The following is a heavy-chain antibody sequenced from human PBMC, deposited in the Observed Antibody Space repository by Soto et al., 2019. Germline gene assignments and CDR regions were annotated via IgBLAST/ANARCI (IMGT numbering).Heavy chain of an antibody. CDR2: MSSDGSKI. D-gene: IGHD1-26*01. V-gene: IGHV3-30*18. Sequence: QVQLVESGGGAVQPGESLRLSCVASGFDFTYYAMHWVRQAPGKGLESVAVMSSDGSKIHHTDSVKGRFTISRDNSKNTLYLQMNSLRKEDTAVYFCAKDEGVGGTLVLFDYWGQGTLVSVSS. CDR1: GFDFTYYA. J-gene: IGHJ4*02. CDR3: AKDEGVGGTLVLFDY.